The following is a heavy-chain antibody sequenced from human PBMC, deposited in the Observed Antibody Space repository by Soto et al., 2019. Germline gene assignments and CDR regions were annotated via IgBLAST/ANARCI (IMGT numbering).Heavy chain of an antibody. J-gene: IGHJ4*02. CDR2: VGGSGVNT. D-gene: IGHD2-15*01. Sequence: EVQLLESGGGLVQPGGSLRLSCAASGFTFNNYAMNWVRQVPGKGLEWVSAVGGSGVNTYYADSVKGRFTISRDNSKNTLHLQMHSLRAEDTAIYYCAKKATGGLYYFDYWGQGTLVTVSS. CDR3: AKKATGGLYYFDY. CDR1: GFTFNNYA. V-gene: IGHV3-23*01.